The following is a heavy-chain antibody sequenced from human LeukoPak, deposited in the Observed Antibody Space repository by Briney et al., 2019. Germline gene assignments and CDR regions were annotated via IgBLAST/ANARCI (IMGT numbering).Heavy chain of an antibody. CDR2: ISSSGSTI. CDR3: ARDPGGGYSGYDFPYYFDY. J-gene: IGHJ4*02. Sequence: GGSLRLSCAASGFTFSSYEMNWVRQAPGKGLEWVSYISSSGSTIYYADSVKGRFTISRVNAKNSLYLQMNSLRAEDTAVYYCARDPGGGYSGYDFPYYFDYWGQGTLVTVSS. CDR1: GFTFSSYE. D-gene: IGHD5-12*01. V-gene: IGHV3-48*03.